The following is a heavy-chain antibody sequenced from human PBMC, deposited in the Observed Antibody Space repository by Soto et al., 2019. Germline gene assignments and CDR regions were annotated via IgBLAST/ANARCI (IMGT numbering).Heavy chain of an antibody. CDR3: TRLFENYYDSSGYFPYWYYGMDV. Sequence: GGSLRLSCAASGFTFSGSAMHWVRQASGKGLEWVGRIRSKANSYATAYATSVKGRFTISRDDSKNTAYLQMNSLKTEDTAVYYCTRLFENYYDSSGYFPYWYYGMDVWGQGTTVTVSS. D-gene: IGHD3-22*01. CDR1: GFTFSGSA. CDR2: IRSKANSYAT. V-gene: IGHV3-73*01. J-gene: IGHJ6*02.